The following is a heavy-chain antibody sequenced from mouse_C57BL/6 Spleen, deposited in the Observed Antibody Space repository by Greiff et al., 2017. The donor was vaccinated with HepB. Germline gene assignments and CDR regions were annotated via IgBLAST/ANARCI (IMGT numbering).Heavy chain of an antibody. CDR2: IRSKSSNYAT. CDR3: VREGTGNYGCFYAMDY. J-gene: IGHJ4*01. Sequence: EVHLVESGGGLVQPKGSLKLSCAASGFTFNTYAMHWVRQAPGKGLEWVARIRSKSSNYATYYADSVKDRFTISRDDSQSMLYLQMNNLNTEDTAMYYWVREGTGNYGCFYAMDYGGQGTSVTVSS. D-gene: IGHD2-1*01. CDR1: GFTFNTYA. V-gene: IGHV10-3*01.